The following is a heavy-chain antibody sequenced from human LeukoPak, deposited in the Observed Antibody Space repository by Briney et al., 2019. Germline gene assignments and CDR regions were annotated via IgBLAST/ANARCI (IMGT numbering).Heavy chain of an antibody. CDR2: IIPIFGTA. CDR3: ARARDGVTTFDY. D-gene: IGHD4-11*01. Sequence: PTVKVSCTASGGTFSSYAISWVRQAPGQGLEWMGGIIPIFGTANYAQKFQGRVTITADESTSTAYLELSSLRSEDTAVYYCARARDGVTTFDYWGQGTLVTVSS. J-gene: IGHJ4*02. V-gene: IGHV1-69*13. CDR1: GGTFSSYA.